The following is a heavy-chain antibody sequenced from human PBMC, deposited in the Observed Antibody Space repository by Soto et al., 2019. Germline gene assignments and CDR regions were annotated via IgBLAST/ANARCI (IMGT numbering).Heavy chain of an antibody. D-gene: IGHD2-2*01. CDR1: GGTFSSSA. CDR3: ASGVMRVVPAAQ. CDR2: ISPIFGTA. J-gene: IGHJ4*01. V-gene: IGHV1-69*06. Sequence: QVQLVQSGAEVKKPGSSVKVSCKASGGTFSSSAISWVRQAPGQGLEWMGGISPIFGTANYAQKFQGRVTSTADKPTSTAYMELSSLRSEDTAVYYCASGVMRVVPAAQWGQGTLVTVSS.